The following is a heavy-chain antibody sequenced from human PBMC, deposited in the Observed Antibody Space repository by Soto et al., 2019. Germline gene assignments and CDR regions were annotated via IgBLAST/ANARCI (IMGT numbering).Heavy chain of an antibody. CDR3: ARNYASSTGMDA. D-gene: IGHD6-6*01. J-gene: IGHJ6*02. Sequence: PSGTLSLTGTVGVGSISSSSDYWGWIRQPPGKGLEWIGSIYYSGSTYYNPSLKSRVTISVDTSKNQFSLKLSSVTAADTAVYYCARNYASSTGMDAWAQRNTLPVSS. V-gene: IGHV4-39*01. CDR2: IYYSGST. CDR1: VGSISSSSDY.